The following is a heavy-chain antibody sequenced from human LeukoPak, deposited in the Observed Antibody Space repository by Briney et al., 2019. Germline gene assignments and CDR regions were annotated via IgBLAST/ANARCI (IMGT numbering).Heavy chain of an antibody. V-gene: IGHV3-21*01. CDR1: GFTFSSYS. J-gene: IGHJ4*02. D-gene: IGHD1-1*01. CDR3: ARGRTTGTTH. CDR2: ISSSSSYI. Sequence: GGSLRLSCAVSGFTFSSYSMNWVRQAPGKGLEWVSSISSSSSYIYYADSVKGRFTISRDNAKNSLYLQMNSLRAEDTAVYYCARGRTTGTTHWGQGTLVTVSS.